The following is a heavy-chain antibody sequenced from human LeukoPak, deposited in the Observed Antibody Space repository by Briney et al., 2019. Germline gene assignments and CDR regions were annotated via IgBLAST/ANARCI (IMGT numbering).Heavy chain of an antibody. D-gene: IGHD3-22*01. V-gene: IGHV1-2*02. CDR3: ARDHGGAVIVVVDWFDP. CDR1: GYTFTGYY. CDR2: INPNSGDT. Sequence: ASVKVSCKASGYTFTGYYIHWVRQAPGQGLEWMGWINPNSGDTKYAQKFQGRVTMTRDTSISTAYMELSRLRSDDTAVYYCARDHGGAVIVVVDWFDPWGQGTLVTVSS. J-gene: IGHJ5*02.